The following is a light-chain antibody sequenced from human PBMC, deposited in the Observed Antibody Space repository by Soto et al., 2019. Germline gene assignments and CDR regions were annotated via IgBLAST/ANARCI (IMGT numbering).Light chain of an antibody. CDR3: QQYNNWPAWT. V-gene: IGKV3-15*01. CDR1: QSVSSN. Sequence: EIVMTQSPATLSVSPGERATLSCRASQSVSSNLSWYQQKPGQAPRLLIYGASTRATGIPARFGGSGSGTEFTLIISCLQSEDFPVYYCQQYNNWPAWTFGQGTKVDIK. CDR2: GAS. J-gene: IGKJ1*01.